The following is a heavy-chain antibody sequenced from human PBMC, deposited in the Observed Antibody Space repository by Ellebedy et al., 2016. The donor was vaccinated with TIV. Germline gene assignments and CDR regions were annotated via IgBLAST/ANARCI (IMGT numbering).Heavy chain of an antibody. D-gene: IGHD2-2*01. J-gene: IGHJ6*02. V-gene: IGHV3-30*03. CDR3: ERDTCISSCPGYYYYYGMDV. CDR1: GFSFSSYG. CDR2: ISDDGSNK. Sequence: GGSLRLSCAASGFSFSSYGMHWVRQAPGKGLEWVAVISDDGSNKNYADYVKGRFSISRYTSKNTLYRQMNSLRAEDTAVYYCERDTCISSCPGYYYYYGMDVWGQGTTVTVSS.